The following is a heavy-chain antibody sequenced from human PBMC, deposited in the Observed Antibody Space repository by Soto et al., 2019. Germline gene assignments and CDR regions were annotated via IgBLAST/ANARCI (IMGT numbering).Heavy chain of an antibody. V-gene: IGHV4-34*01. CDR3: ARGRYSSSWYGY. CDR1: GGSFSGYY. J-gene: IGHJ4*02. CDR2: INHSGST. Sequence: QVQLQQWGAGLLKPSETLSLTCAVYGGSFSGYYWSWIRQPPGKGLEWIGEINHSGSTNYNPSLKSRXXIXVXXSKNQFSLKLSSVTAADTAVYYCARGRYSSSWYGYWGQGTLVTVSS. D-gene: IGHD6-13*01.